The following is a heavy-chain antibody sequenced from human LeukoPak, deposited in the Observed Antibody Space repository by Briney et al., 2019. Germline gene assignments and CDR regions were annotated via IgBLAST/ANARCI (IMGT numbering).Heavy chain of an antibody. V-gene: IGHV5-51*01. CDR2: IYPGDSDT. J-gene: IGHJ4*02. D-gene: IGHD3-10*01. Sequence: GESLKISCDASGYXFTTYWICWVRQMPGKGLEWMGIIYPGDSDTRYSPSFQGQVTISADKSRSTAYLQWSSLKASDTAMYYCARQHGSGSYYSRAIDYWGQGTLVTVSS. CDR1: GYXFTTYW. CDR3: ARQHGSGSYYSRAIDY.